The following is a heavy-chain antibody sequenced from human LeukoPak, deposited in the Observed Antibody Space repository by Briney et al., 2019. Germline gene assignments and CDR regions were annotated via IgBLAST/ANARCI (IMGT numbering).Heavy chain of an antibody. J-gene: IGHJ4*02. CDR3: AKDSFAGDYGLFDY. V-gene: IGHV3-9*01. CDR2: ISWNSGSI. Sequence: GRSLRLSCAASGFTFDGYAMHWVRQPPGKGLEWVSGISWNSGSIGYADSVKGRFTISRDNAKNSLYLQMNSLRAEDTALYYCAKDSFAGDYGLFDYWGQGTLVTVSS. CDR1: GFTFDGYA. D-gene: IGHD4-17*01.